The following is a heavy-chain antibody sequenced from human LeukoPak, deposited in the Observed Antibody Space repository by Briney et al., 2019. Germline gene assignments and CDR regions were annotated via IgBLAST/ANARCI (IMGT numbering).Heavy chain of an antibody. D-gene: IGHD3-22*01. V-gene: IGHV4-61*02. CDR3: ATLGDSSGYYYPDF. Sequence: SETLSLTCTVSGGSISSGSYYWSWIRQPAGKGLEWIGRIYTSGSTNYNPSLKSRVTISVDTSKNQFSLKLSSVTAADTAVYYCATLGDSSGYYYPDFWGQGTLVTVSS. J-gene: IGHJ4*02. CDR2: IYTSGST. CDR1: GGSISSGSYY.